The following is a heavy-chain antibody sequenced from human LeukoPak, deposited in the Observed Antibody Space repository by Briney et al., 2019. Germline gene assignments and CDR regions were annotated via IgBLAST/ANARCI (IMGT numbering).Heavy chain of an antibody. CDR3: AKLQVATSWESDY. CDR1: GFTVSSNY. J-gene: IGHJ4*02. D-gene: IGHD5-12*01. CDR2: ISGSGGST. Sequence: GGSLRLSCAASGFTVSSNYMSWVRQAPGKGLEWVSAISGSGGSTYYADSVKGRFTISRDNSKNTLYLQMNSLRAEDTAVYYCAKLQVATSWESDYWGQGTLVTVSS. V-gene: IGHV3-23*01.